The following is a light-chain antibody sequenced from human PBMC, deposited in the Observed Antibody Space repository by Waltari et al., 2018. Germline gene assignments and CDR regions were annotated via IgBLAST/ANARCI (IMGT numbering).Light chain of an antibody. V-gene: IGKV3-15*01. J-gene: IGKJ1*01. CDR3: LQYNDWPPWT. CDR2: GAY. CDR1: QSVFSN. Sequence: DIVMTQSLVTLSVSPGERATLSCRASQSVFSNLAWYQQKPGQAPRLLIFGAYTRATDIPGRFSGSGSGTEFTLTISSLQSEDAAVYYCLQYNDWPPWTFGQGTTVEIK.